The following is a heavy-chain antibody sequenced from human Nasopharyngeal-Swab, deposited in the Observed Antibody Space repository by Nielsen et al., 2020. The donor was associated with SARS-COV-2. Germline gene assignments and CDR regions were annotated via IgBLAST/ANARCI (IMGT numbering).Heavy chain of an antibody. V-gene: IGHV3-23*01. D-gene: IGHD6-13*01. CDR1: GFTFSSYA. J-gene: IGHJ6*02. CDR2: ISGSGGST. Sequence: GGSLRLSCAASGFTFSSYAMSWVRQAPGKGLEWVSAISGSGGSTYYADSVKGRFTISRDNSKNTLYLQMNSLRAEDTAVYYCAKDFVGQQTYYYGMDVWGQGTTDTVSS. CDR3: AKDFVGQQTYYYGMDV.